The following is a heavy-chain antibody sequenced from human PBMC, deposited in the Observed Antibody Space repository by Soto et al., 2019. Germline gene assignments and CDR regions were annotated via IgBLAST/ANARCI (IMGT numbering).Heavy chain of an antibody. V-gene: IGHV3-23*01. CDR2: ISGSDGRT. J-gene: IGHJ4*02. CDR1: GFTFSSYA. CDR3: AKGVSQYTPLALFDY. Sequence: SGGSVRLSCAASGFTFSSYAMSWVRQAPGKGLEWVSTISGSDGRTYSTDSVKGRFTISRDNSRNTAYLQMNSLRVEDTAVYYCAKGVSQYTPLALFDYWGRGTLVTVSS. D-gene: IGHD5-18*01.